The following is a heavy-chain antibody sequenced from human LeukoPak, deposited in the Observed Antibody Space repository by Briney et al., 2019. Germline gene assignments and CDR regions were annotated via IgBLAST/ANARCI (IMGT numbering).Heavy chain of an antibody. CDR3: ARFRWLQPFDY. CDR1: GGSLSGYY. V-gene: IGHV4-59*01. J-gene: IGHJ4*02. CDR2: IYYSGTT. Sequence: PSETLSLTCTVSGGSLSGYYWSWIRQPPGKGLEWIGYIYYSGTTNYNPSLKSRVTISVDTSKNQFSLKLSSVTAADTAVYYCARFRWLQPFDYWGQGTLVTVSS. D-gene: IGHD5-24*01.